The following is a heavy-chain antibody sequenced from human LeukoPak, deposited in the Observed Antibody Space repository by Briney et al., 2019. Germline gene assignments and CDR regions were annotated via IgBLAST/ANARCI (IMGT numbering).Heavy chain of an antibody. CDR2: IYYSGST. D-gene: IGHD2-2*02. Sequence: SETLSLTCRVSGGFISTYYWSWIRQPPGKGLEWVGYIYYSGSTNYNPSLKSRVTISVDTSKNQFSLKLSSVTAADTAVYYCARGGCNSASCYMAPFDYWGQGTLVTVSS. J-gene: IGHJ4*02. V-gene: IGHV4-59*01. CDR3: ARGGCNSASCYMAPFDY. CDR1: GGFISTYY.